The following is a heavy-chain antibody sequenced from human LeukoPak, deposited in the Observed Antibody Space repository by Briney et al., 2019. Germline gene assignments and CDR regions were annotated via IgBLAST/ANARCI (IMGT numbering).Heavy chain of an antibody. Sequence: ASVKVSCKASGYTFTSYDINWVRRATGQGLEWMGWMNPNSGNTGYAQKFQGRVTMTRNTSISTAYMELSSLRSEDTAVYYCARSSALGYCTNGVCYSNWFEPWGQGTLVTVSS. D-gene: IGHD2-8*01. J-gene: IGHJ5*02. V-gene: IGHV1-8*01. CDR3: ARSSALGYCTNGVCYSNWFEP. CDR2: MNPNSGNT. CDR1: GYTFTSYD.